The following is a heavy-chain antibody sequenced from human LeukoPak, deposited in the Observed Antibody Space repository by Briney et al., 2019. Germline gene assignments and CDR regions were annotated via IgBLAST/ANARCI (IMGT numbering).Heavy chain of an antibody. J-gene: IGHJ4*02. CDR3: ARGSLWFGEDH. D-gene: IGHD3-10*01. V-gene: IGHV4-34*01. CDR1: GGSFSGYY. Sequence: SETLSLTCAVYGGSFSGYYWSWIRQPPGKGLEWIGEINHSGSTNYNPSLKSRVTISVDTSKNQFSLKLSSVTAADTAVYYCARGSLWFGEDHWGQGTLVTVSS. CDR2: INHSGST.